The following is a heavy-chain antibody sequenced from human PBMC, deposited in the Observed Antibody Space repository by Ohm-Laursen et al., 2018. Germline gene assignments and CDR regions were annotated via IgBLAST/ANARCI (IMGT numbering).Heavy chain of an antibody. D-gene: IGHD2-8*01. CDR3: ADPPNRDF. Sequence: SLRLSCSASGFTFSSYAMSWVRQAPGKGLEWVSAISGSGGSTYYADSVKGRFTISRDNSKNTLYLQMNVLRADDTAVYYCADPPNRDFWGQGTLVTVSS. CDR1: GFTFSSYA. V-gene: IGHV3-23*01. CDR2: ISGSGGST. J-gene: IGHJ4*02.